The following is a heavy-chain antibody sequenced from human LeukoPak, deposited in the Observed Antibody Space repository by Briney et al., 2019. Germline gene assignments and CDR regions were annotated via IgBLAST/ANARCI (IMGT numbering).Heavy chain of an antibody. J-gene: IGHJ4*02. V-gene: IGHV3-23*01. CDR1: GFTFSSYT. CDR3: AKAVTGAEKDLDY. CDR2: ISGSGGST. D-gene: IGHD6-19*01. Sequence: GGSLRLSCAASGFTFSSYTMHWIRQAPGKGLEWVSGISGSGGSTDYADSVKGRFTISRDNSKNTLYLQVNSLRVEDTALYYCAKAVTGAEKDLDYWGRGTLVTVSS.